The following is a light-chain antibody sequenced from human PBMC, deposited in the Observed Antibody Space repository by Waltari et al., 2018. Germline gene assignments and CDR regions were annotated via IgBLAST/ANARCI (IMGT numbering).Light chain of an antibody. CDR3: ASYTSDATFV. CDR1: CSDVGGYDY. V-gene: IGLV2-14*03. Sequence: QSALTQPASASGSPGQSIIIFCSGTCSDVGGYDYVSWYQLPPGKAPKLLLYDVTERRPWMSGRFSGSKSGNTASLTISGLQTEDEGNYYCASYTSDATFVFGSGTGVTVL. CDR2: DVT. J-gene: IGLJ1*01.